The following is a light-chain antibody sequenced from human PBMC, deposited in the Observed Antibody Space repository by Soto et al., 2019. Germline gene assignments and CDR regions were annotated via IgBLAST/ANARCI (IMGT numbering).Light chain of an antibody. CDR1: QYIGRY. CDR2: AAS. J-gene: IGKJ4*01. CDR3: QQTYRTPLT. V-gene: IGKV1-39*01. Sequence: DIQMTQSPSSLSASVGHRVTITCRAGQYIGRYLNWYQQKPGKAPKLLIYAASSLHSGVPSRFSGSGSGTDFTLTISSLQPEDFATYSCQQTYRTPLTFGGGTKVEIK.